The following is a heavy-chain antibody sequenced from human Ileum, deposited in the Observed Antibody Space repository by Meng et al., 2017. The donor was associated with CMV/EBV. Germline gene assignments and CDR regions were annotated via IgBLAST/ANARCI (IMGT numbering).Heavy chain of an antibody. V-gene: IGHV3-7*01. D-gene: IGHD2-21*02. CDR1: GFTFTNYW. CDR2: IKHDGTEK. J-gene: IGHJ4*02. Sequence: ETLSLTCTASGFTFTNYWMTWVRQAPGKGLQWVASIKHDGTEKYFLDSVKGRFTISRDNAKNSLYVQMYSLRAEDTAVYYCARDWGTGTECSGDCLSYWGQGTLVTVSS. CDR3: ARDWGTGTECSGDCLSY.